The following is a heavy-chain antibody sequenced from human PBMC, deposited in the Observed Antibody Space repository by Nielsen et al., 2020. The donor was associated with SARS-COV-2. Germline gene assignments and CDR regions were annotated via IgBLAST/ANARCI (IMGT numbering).Heavy chain of an antibody. J-gene: IGHJ6*02. CDR3: VKWVQLDLGYYYHGMDV. V-gene: IGHV3-74*03. Sequence: GESLKISCAASRFIFSNYRMHWVRQAPGKGLVWVSHINPDDSKTTYADSVKGRCTISRDNSKNTLYLQMNSLRVEDTAVYYCVKWVQLDLGYYYHGMDVWGQGTTVTVSS. CDR1: RFIFSNYR. CDR2: INPDDSKT. D-gene: IGHD6-6*01.